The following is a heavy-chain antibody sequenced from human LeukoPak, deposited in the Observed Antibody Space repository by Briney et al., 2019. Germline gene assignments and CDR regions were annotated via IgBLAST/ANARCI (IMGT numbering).Heavy chain of an antibody. CDR2: IYHSGST. CDR3: ARTPMVGHFDY. Sequence: SETLSLTCTVSGYSISSGYYWGWIRQPPGKGLEWIGSIYHSGSTYYNPSLKSRVTISVDTSKNQFSLKLSSVTAADTAVYYCARTPMVGHFDYWGQGTLVTVSS. D-gene: IGHD4/OR15-4a*01. CDR1: GYSISSGYY. J-gene: IGHJ4*02. V-gene: IGHV4-38-2*02.